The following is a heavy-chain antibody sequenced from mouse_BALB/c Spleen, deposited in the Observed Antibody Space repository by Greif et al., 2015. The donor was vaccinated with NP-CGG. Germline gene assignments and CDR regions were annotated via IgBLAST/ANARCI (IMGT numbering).Heavy chain of an antibody. CDR2: ISDGGSYT. V-gene: IGHV5-4*02. CDR1: GFTFSDYY. D-gene: IGHD2-10*02. CDR3: ARGEYGHAMDY. J-gene: IGHJ4*01. Sequence: EVKLVESGGGLVKPGGSLKLSCAASGFTFSDYYMYWVRQTPEKRLEWVATISDGGSYTYYPDSVKGRFTISRDNAKNNLYLQMSSLKSEDTAMYCCARGEYGHAMDYWGQGTSVTVSS.